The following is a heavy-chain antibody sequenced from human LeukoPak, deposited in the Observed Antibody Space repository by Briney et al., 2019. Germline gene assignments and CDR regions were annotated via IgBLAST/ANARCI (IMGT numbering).Heavy chain of an antibody. CDR2: ISSSSSYI. J-gene: IGHJ6*03. V-gene: IGHV3-21*01. D-gene: IGHD4-17*01. Sequence: GGSLRLSCAASGFTFSSYSMNWVRQAPGKGLEWVSSISSSSSYIYYADSVKGRFTISRDNAKNSLYLQMNSLRAEDTAVYYCARLDTVTGPHKFPLRGYMDVWGKGTTVTISS. CDR3: ARLDTVTGPHKFPLRGYMDV. CDR1: GFTFSSYS.